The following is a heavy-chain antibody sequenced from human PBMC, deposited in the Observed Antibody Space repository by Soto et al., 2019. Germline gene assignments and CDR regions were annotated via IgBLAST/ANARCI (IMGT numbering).Heavy chain of an antibody. CDR2: IYYSGST. J-gene: IGHJ4*02. CDR1: GGSISSGGYY. D-gene: IGHD5-12*01. V-gene: IGHV4-61*08. Sequence: SETLSLTCTVSGGSISSGGYYWSWIRQHPGKGLEWIGYIYYSGSTNYNPSLKSRVTISVDTSKNQFSLKLSSVTAADTAVYYCARERGGWLQFYFDYWGQGTLVTVSS. CDR3: ARERGGWLQFYFDY.